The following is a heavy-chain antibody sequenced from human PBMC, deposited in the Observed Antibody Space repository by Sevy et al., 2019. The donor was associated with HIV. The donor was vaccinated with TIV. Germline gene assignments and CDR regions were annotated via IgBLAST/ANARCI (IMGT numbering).Heavy chain of an antibody. D-gene: IGHD3-10*01. CDR3: ARVLGDTYYYGSGSYCFDY. CDR2: INTNTGNP. V-gene: IGHV7-4-1*02. Sequence: ASVKVSCEASGYTFTSYAMNWVRQAPGQGLEWMGWINTNTGNPTYAQGFTGRFVFSLDTSVSTAYLQISSLKAEDTAVYYCARVLGDTYYYGSGSYCFDYWGQGTLVTVSS. CDR1: GYTFTSYA. J-gene: IGHJ4*02.